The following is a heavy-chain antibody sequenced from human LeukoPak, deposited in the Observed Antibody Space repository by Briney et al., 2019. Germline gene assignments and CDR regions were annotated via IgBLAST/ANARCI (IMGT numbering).Heavy chain of an antibody. V-gene: IGHV3-33*01. CDR1: GFTFSSYG. CDR2: IWYDGSNK. Sequence: GGSLRLSCAASGFTFSSYGMHWVRQAPGKGLEWVAVIWYDGSNKYYADSVKGRFTISRDNSKNTLYLQMNSLRAEDTAVYYCARRLPEPYYYGMDVWGQGTTVTVSS. D-gene: IGHD2-15*01. CDR3: ARRLPEPYYYGMDV. J-gene: IGHJ6*02.